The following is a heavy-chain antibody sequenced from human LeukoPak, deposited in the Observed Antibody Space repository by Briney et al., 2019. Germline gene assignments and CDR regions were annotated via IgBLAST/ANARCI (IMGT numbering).Heavy chain of an antibody. CDR3: ARHVVDILTPIEY. D-gene: IGHD3-9*01. CDR2: IYYRGST. Sequence: PSETLSLTCTVYGGSVSSSSYYWGWIRQPPGKGLEWIGSIYYRGSTYYNPSLKSRVAISVDTSKNQFSLKLSSVTAADTAVYYCARHVVDILTPIEYWGQGTLVTVSS. V-gene: IGHV4-39*01. J-gene: IGHJ4*02. CDR1: GGSVSSSSYY.